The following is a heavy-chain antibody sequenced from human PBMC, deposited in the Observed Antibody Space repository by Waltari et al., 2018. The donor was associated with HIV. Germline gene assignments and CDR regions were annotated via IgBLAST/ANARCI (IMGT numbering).Heavy chain of an antibody. CDR3: ARVRVTLIVAGPFDT. CDR1: GNSISGAYY. Sequence: QVQLQESGPGLVKPSETLSLTCAVFGNSISGAYYWGWIRQSPGKGLEWSGSIHHSGRTYYNPSLKSRVTISVDTSKKQFSLNLTSVTAADTALYYCARVRVTLIVAGPFDTWGQGTLVTVSS. CDR2: IHHSGRT. J-gene: IGHJ3*02. D-gene: IGHD3-22*01. V-gene: IGHV4-38-2*01.